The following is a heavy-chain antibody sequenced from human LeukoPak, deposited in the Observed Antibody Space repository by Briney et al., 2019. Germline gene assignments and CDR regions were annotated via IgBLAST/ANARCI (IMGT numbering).Heavy chain of an antibody. Sequence: SETLSLTCAVYGGSFSGYYWSWIRQPPGKGLEWIGEINHSGSTNYNPSLKSRVTISVDTSKNQFSLKLGSVTAADTAVYYCARGPIFVVVVAAMRRGGTYFDYWGQGTLVTVSS. V-gene: IGHV4-34*01. CDR1: GGSFSGYY. CDR3: ARGPIFVVVVAAMRRGGTYFDY. J-gene: IGHJ4*02. D-gene: IGHD2-15*01. CDR2: INHSGST.